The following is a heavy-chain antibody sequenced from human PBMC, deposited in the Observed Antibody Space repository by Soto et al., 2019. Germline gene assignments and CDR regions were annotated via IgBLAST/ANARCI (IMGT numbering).Heavy chain of an antibody. CDR1: GFTFSTYA. D-gene: IGHD6-13*01. CDR2: ITGSGDRT. Sequence: EVQLLESGGALVQPGGSLRLSCAASGFTFSTYAMRWVRQAPGKGLEWVSSITGSGDRTYYADSVKGRFTISRDNSQSTLHLQMNSLRGEDTAVYYCARMYSSSCDYWGQGTLVTVSS. J-gene: IGHJ4*02. V-gene: IGHV3-23*01. CDR3: ARMYSSSCDY.